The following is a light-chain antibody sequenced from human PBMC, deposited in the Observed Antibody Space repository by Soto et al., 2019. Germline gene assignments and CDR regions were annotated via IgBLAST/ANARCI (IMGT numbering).Light chain of an antibody. CDR3: SSYAGNNIYV. CDR2: EVS. V-gene: IGLV2-8*01. Sequence: QSALTQPPSASGSPGQSATISCSGTSSDVGDNNYVSWYQQHPGKAPKLMIYEVSKRPSGVPDRFSGSKSGNTASLTVSGLQAEDEADYYCSSYAGNNIYVFGTGTKLTVL. CDR1: SSDVGDNNY. J-gene: IGLJ1*01.